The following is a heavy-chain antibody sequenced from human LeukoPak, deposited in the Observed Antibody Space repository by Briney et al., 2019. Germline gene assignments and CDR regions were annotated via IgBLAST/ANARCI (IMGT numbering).Heavy chain of an antibody. J-gene: IGHJ4*02. CDR2: IDHSGTA. D-gene: IGHD1-7*01. V-gene: IGHV4-34*01. Sequence: SETLSLTCAVSGGSFSGHYCSRIRQAPGKGLEWIGEIDHSGTADSNPSLKRRVTISVDTSKNEFSLRLNSVTAADTAVYYCARGVYGTTATFEFWGQGTLVTVSS. CDR3: ARGVYGTTATFEF. CDR1: GGSFSGHY.